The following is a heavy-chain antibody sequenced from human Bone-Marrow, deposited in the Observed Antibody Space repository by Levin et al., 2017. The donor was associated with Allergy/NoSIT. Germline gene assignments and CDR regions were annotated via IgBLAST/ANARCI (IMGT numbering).Heavy chain of an antibody. CDR1: GGSISSYY. V-gene: IGHV4-59*08. CDR3: ARHGSSGWYNNWFDP. CDR2: IYYSGST. Sequence: SETLSLTCTVSGGSISSYYWSWIRQPPGKGLEWIGYIYYSGSTNYNPSLKSRVTISVDTSKNQFSLKLSSVTAADTAVYYCARHGSSGWYNNWFDPWGQGTLVTVSS. D-gene: IGHD6-19*01. J-gene: IGHJ5*02.